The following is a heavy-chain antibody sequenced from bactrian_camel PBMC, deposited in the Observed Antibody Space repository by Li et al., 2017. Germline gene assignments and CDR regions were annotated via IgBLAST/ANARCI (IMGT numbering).Heavy chain of an antibody. D-gene: IGHD1*01. CDR3: AAKEGYGCNRWSAYNS. CDR1: GYIVSGGC. V-gene: IGHV3S53*01. Sequence: QLVESGGGSVQAGGSLRLSCVASGYIVSGGCMAWFRQAPGKEREGVAGRCTYGGTVYTDSVKGRFTISRDIAKNTVYLQMDALKPEDTAVYYCAAKEGYGCNRWSAYNSWGQGTQVTVS. CDR2: RCTYGGT. J-gene: IGHJ4*01.